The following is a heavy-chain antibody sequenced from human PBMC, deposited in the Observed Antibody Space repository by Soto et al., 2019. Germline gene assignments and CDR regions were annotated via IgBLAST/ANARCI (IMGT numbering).Heavy chain of an antibody. CDR3: ARSPWFGELLFAPLDFDY. V-gene: IGHV4-59*01. CDR1: GGSISSYY. Sequence: PSETLSLTCTVSGGSISSYYWSWIRQPPGKGLEWIGYIYYSGSTNYNPSLKSRVTISVDTSKNQFSLKLSSVTAADTAVYYCARSPWFGELLFAPLDFDYWAQGTLVNVSS. J-gene: IGHJ4*02. CDR2: IYYSGST. D-gene: IGHD3-10*01.